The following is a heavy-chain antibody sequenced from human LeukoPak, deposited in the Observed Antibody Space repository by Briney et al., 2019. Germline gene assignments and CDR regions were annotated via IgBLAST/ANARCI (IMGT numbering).Heavy chain of an antibody. J-gene: IGHJ4*02. D-gene: IGHD6-19*01. CDR3: ARGRRGWYHFDY. CDR2: INHSGST. V-gene: IGHV4-34*01. CDR1: GGSFSGYY. Sequence: SETLSLTCAVYGGSFSGYYWSWIPQPPGKGLEWIGEINHSGSTNYNPSLKSRVTISVDTSKNQFSLKLSSVTAADTAVYYCARGRRGWYHFDYWGQGTLVPVSS.